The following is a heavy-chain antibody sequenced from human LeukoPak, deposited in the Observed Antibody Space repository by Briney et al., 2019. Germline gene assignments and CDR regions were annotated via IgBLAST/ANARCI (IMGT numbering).Heavy chain of an antibody. Sequence: ASVKVSCKTSGYTFTSFGLSWVRQAPGQGLEWMGWISAYNGNTNYAQKLQGRVTMTTDTSTSTAYMELRSLRSDDTAVYYCARVATIYCSGGSCYFPYWGQGTLVTVSS. V-gene: IGHV1-18*01. CDR1: GYTFTSFG. CDR3: ARVATIYCSGGSCYFPY. CDR2: ISAYNGNT. J-gene: IGHJ4*02. D-gene: IGHD2-15*01.